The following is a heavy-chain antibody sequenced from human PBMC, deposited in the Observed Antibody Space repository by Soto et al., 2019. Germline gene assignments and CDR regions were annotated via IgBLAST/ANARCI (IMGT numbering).Heavy chain of an antibody. D-gene: IGHD6-13*01. CDR2: ISYDGSNK. CDR3: ARGGAVSWSPTFDY. J-gene: IGHJ4*02. CDR1: GFTFSSYA. V-gene: IGHV3-30-3*01. Sequence: QVQLVESGGGVVQPGRSLRLSCAASGFTFSSYAMHWVRQAPGKGLEWVAVISYDGSNKYYADSVKGRFTISRDNSKNTLYLQMNSLRAEDTAVYYCARGGAVSWSPTFDYWGQGTLVTVSS.